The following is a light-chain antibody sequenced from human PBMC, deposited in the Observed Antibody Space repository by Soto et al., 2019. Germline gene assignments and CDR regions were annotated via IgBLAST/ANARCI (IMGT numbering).Light chain of an antibody. CDR1: SSYCCFYNY. V-gene: IGLV2-14*03. J-gene: IGLJ1*01. CDR3: GSSRNSNIFV. Sequence: QSALTQPASLSGSPGQSITISCAGTSSYCCFYNYVSWYQQHPGQAPKLILYYVTHRPTELLVRFLGSQSGSAAALTIAGLQPADEADYYCGSSRNSNIFVFGTGTKVTVL. CDR2: YVT.